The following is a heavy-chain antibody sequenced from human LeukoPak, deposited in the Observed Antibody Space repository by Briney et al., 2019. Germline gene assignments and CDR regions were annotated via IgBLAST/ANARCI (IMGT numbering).Heavy chain of an antibody. Sequence: PSETLSLTCTVSGGSISSGGYYWSWIRQHPGKGLEWIGYIYYSGSTYYNPSLKSRVSISVDTSKNQFSLKLSSVTAADTAVYYCARDRERSYDFWSGTIRYYYGMDVWGQGTTVTVSS. CDR3: ARDRERSYDFWSGTIRYYYGMDV. V-gene: IGHV4-31*03. D-gene: IGHD3-3*01. CDR2: IYYSGST. CDR1: GGSISSGGYY. J-gene: IGHJ6*02.